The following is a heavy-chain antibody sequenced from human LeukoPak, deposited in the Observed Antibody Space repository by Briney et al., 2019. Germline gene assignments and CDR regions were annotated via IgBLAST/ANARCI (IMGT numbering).Heavy chain of an antibody. V-gene: IGHV4-59*01. D-gene: IGHD5-24*01. Sequence: SETLSLTCTVSGGSISSYYWSWIRQPPRKGLEWIGYIYYSGSTNYNPSLKSRVTISVDTSKNQFSLKLSSVTAADTAVYYCARGVEMATITGYFDYWGQGTLVTVSS. J-gene: IGHJ4*02. CDR3: ARGVEMATITGYFDY. CDR1: GGSISSYY. CDR2: IYYSGST.